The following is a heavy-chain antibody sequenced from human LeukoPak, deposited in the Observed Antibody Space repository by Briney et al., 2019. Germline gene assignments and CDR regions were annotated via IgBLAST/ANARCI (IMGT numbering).Heavy chain of an antibody. CDR3: ARSGYCSSTSCYRNAFDI. D-gene: IGHD2-2*01. CDR1: GGSISSHY. V-gene: IGHV4-59*11. Sequence: SETLSLTCTVSGGSISSHYWSWIRQPPGKGLEWIGYIYYSGSTNYNPSLKSRVTISVDTSKDQFSLKLSSVTTADTAVYYCARSGYCSSTSCYRNAFDIWGQGTMVTVSS. CDR2: IYYSGST. J-gene: IGHJ3*02.